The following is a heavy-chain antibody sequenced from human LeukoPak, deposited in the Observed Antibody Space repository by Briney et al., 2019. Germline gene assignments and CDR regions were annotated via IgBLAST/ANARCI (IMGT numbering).Heavy chain of an antibody. Sequence: GGSLRLSCAASGFTFSSYSMNWVRQAPGKGLEWVSYISSSSSTIYYADSVKGRFTISRENAKNSLYLQMNRLRAEDTAVYYCAKDWAPYAFWRDHTGPYYYYMDVWGKGTTVTVSS. V-gene: IGHV3-48*01. J-gene: IGHJ6*03. CDR3: AKDWAPYAFWRDHTGPYYYYMDV. CDR1: GFTFSSYS. D-gene: IGHD3-3*01. CDR2: ISSSSSTI.